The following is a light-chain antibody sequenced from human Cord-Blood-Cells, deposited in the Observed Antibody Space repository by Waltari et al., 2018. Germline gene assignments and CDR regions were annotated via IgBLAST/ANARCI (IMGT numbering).Light chain of an antibody. CDR1: SSDVGGYNY. V-gene: IGLV2-8*01. J-gene: IGLJ2*01. Sequence: QSALTQPPSASGSPGQSVTISCTGTSSDVGGYNYVSWYQQHPSKAPKLMIYEVSKRPSVCPDRFAGSKSGNTASLTVSGLQAEDEADYYCSSDAGSNKGVVGGGTKLTVL. CDR3: SSDAGSNKGV. CDR2: EVS.